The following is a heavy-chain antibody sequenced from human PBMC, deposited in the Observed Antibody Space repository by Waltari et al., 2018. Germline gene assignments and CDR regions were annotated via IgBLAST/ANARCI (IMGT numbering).Heavy chain of an antibody. V-gene: IGHV4-34*01. CDR2: INHSGST. D-gene: IGHD1-26*01. CDR1: GGSFSGYY. J-gene: IGHJ6*02. Sequence: QVQLQQWGAGLLKPSETLSLTCAVYGGSFSGYYWSWIRQPPGKGLEWIGEINHSGSTNYNPSLKSRVTISVDTSKNQFSLKLSSVTAADTAVYYCASLVGAPKSDYGMDVWGQGTTVTVSS. CDR3: ASLVGAPKSDYGMDV.